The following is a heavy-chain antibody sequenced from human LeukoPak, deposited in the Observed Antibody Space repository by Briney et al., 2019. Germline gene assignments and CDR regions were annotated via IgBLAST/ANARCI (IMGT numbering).Heavy chain of an antibody. CDR3: ARDLGGSNFDY. D-gene: IGHD3-10*01. J-gene: IGHJ4*02. CDR2: ISSSSSYI. CDR1: GFTFSSYS. V-gene: IGHV3-21*01. Sequence: GGSLRLSCAASGFTFSSYSMNWVRQAPGKWLEWVSSISSSSSYIYYADSVKGRFTISRDNAKNSLYLQMNSLRAEDTAVYYCARDLGGSNFDYWGQGTLVTVSS.